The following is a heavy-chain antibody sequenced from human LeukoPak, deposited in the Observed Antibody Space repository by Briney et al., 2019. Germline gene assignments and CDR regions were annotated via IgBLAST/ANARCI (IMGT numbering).Heavy chain of an antibody. D-gene: IGHD3-22*01. CDR3: ARQYPGGYYDSRGYGDY. CDR2: IYPDDSET. J-gene: IGHJ4*02. CDR1: GYSFGNYW. V-gene: IGHV5-51*01. Sequence: GESLKISCKGSGYSFGNYWIAWVRQMPGKGLEWMGIIYPDDSETRYSPSFQGQVTISADKSISTAYLQRSSLKASDTAMYYCARQYPGGYYDSRGYGDYWGQGTLVSVSS.